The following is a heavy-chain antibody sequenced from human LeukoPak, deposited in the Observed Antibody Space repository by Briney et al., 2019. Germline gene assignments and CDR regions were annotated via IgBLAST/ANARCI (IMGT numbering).Heavy chain of an antibody. CDR3: ARGAPGYAFDI. D-gene: IGHD1-1*01. CDR2: INHSGST. CDR1: GGSFSGYY. V-gene: IGHV4-34*01. J-gene: IGHJ3*02. Sequence: PSETLSLTCAVYGGSFSGYYWSWIRQPPGKGLEWIGEINHSGSTYYKPSLKSRVTISVDTSKNQFSLQLSSVTAADTAVYYCARGAPGYAFDIWGQGTMVTASS.